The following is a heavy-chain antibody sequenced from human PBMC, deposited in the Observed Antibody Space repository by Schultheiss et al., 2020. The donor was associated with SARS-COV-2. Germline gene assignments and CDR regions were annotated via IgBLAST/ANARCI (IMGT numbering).Heavy chain of an antibody. Sequence: GGSLRLSCAGFGFNFSTYGMHWVRQAPGKGLEWVSSISSSSSYIYYADSVKGRFTISRDNAKNSLYLQMNSLRAEDTAVYYCAREPWQQLAYFDYWGQGTLVTVSS. D-gene: IGHD6-13*01. CDR2: ISSSSSYI. J-gene: IGHJ4*02. CDR1: GFNFSTYG. CDR3: AREPWQQLAYFDY. V-gene: IGHV3-21*01.